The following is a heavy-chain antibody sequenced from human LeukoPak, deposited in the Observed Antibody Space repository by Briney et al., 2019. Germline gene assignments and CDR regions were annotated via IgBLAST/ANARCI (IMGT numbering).Heavy chain of an antibody. D-gene: IGHD3-16*01. V-gene: IGHV3-7*03. CDR1: GITFSRFW. CDR2: INQDGSEK. J-gene: IGHJ4*02. CDR3: ASGGHLDY. Sequence: GGSLRLSCAASGITFSRFWMSWVRQAPGKGLQWVANINQDGSEKHYVDSVKGRFTISSDNAENSLYLQVNSLRAEDTAVYYCASGGHLDYWGQGALVTVAS.